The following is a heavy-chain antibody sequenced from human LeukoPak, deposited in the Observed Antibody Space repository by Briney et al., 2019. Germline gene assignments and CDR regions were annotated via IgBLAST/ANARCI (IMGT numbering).Heavy chain of an antibody. CDR2: ISYDGSNK. Sequence: GGSLRLSCAASGFTFSSYGMHWVRQAPGKGLEWVAVISYDGSNKYYADSVKGRFTISRDNSKNTLYLQMNSLRAEDTAVYYCARALVVYHYMDVWGQGTTVTVSS. D-gene: IGHD2-15*01. V-gene: IGHV3-30*03. J-gene: IGHJ6*03. CDR1: GFTFSSYG. CDR3: ARALVVYHYMDV.